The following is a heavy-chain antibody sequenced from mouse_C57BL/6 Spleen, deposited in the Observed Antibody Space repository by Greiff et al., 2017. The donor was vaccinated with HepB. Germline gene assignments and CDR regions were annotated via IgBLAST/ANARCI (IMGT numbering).Heavy chain of an antibody. J-gene: IGHJ1*03. Sequence: EVQLQQSGPVLVKPGASVKMSCKASGYTFTDYYMNWVKQSHGKSLEWIGVINPYNGGTSYNQKFKGKATLTVDKSSSTAYMELNSLTSEDSAVYYCARYYSIDWYFDVWGTGTTVTVSS. CDR1: GYTFTDYY. CDR2: INPYNGGT. V-gene: IGHV1-19*01. D-gene: IGHD2-5*01. CDR3: ARYYSIDWYFDV.